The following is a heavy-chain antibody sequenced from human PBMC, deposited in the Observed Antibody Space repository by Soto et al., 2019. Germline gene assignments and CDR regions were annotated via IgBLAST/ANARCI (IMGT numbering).Heavy chain of an antibody. CDR1: GFTFSSYA. D-gene: IGHD3-22*01. CDR2: ISGSGGST. CDR3: AKERDYYDSSGYY. V-gene: IGHV3-23*01. J-gene: IGHJ4*02. Sequence: EVQLLESGGGWVQPGGSRRLSCEASGFTFSSYAMSWVRQAPGKGLEWVSAISGSGGSTYYADSVKGRFTISRDNSKNTLYLQMNSLRAEDTAVYYCAKERDYYDSSGYYWGQGTLVTVSS.